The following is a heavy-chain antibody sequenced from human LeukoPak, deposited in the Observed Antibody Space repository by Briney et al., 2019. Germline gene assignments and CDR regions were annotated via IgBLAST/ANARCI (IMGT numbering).Heavy chain of an antibody. CDR1: GYTFTTYD. CDR3: ARAGAVTGSYFDY. D-gene: IGHD6-19*01. V-gene: IGHV1-8*01. J-gene: IGHJ4*02. Sequence: ASVKVSRKASGYTFTTYDINWVRQATGQGLEWVGWMNPNSGNTGYEQKFQSRVTMTRNTYISTAYMDLSSLRSEDTAGYYCARAGAVTGSYFDYWGQGTLVTVSS. CDR2: MNPNSGNT.